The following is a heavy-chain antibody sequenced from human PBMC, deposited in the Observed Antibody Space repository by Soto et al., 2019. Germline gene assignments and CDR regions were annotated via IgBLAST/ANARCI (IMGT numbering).Heavy chain of an antibody. V-gene: IGHV4-30-4*01. D-gene: IGHD5-12*01. J-gene: IGHJ4*02. Sequence: LSLTCPVSGGSISSGDYYWSWIRQPPGKGLEWIGYIYYSGSTYYNPSLKSRVTISVDTSKNQFSLKLSSVTAADTAVYYCAREEVCGYSGYEPFDYWGQGTLVTVSS. CDR1: GGSISSGDYY. CDR3: AREEVCGYSGYEPFDY. CDR2: IYYSGST.